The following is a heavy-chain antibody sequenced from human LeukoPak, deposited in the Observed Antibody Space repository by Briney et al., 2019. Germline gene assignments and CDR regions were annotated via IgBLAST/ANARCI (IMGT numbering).Heavy chain of an antibody. J-gene: IGHJ5*02. Sequence: PGGSLRLSCAASGFTFTSYAMSWVRQAPGKGLEWVSAISGSGGSTYYADSVKGRFTISSDNSKNTLYLQMNSLRAEDTAVYYCARDRPGRYCSSISCYSASPFDPWGQGTLVTVSS. CDR2: ISGSGGST. CDR3: ARDRPGRYCSSISCYSASPFDP. CDR1: GFTFTSYA. V-gene: IGHV3-23*01. D-gene: IGHD2-2*02.